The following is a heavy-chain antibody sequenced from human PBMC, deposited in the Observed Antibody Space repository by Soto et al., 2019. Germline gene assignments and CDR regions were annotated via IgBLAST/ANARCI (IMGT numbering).Heavy chain of an antibody. CDR1: GYTFTTYG. CDR2: IGLYNDNR. J-gene: IGHJ4*02. D-gene: IGHD3-16*01. V-gene: IGHV1-18*04. CDR3: GRGGGIYSIAWPIDH. Sequence: ASVKVSCKASGYTFTTYGISWVRQAPGQGLEWMGWIGLYNDNRNYEQKFQGRVTMTIDTSTSTAYMELRSLRSDDTAVYYCGRGGGIYSIAWPIDHWGQGTLVTVSS.